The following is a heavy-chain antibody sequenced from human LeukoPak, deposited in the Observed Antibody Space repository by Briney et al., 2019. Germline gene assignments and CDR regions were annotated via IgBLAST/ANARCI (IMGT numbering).Heavy chain of an antibody. V-gene: IGHV1-46*02. CDR2: INPSDDST. J-gene: IGHJ4*02. Sequence: ASVKVSCKASGYTFNSSYMHWVRQAPGQGLEWMGIINPSDDSTRYAQKFQGRVTMTKGTSTNTVYMHLSSLSSDDTAVYYCARAYYESSAYRHAVYFDYWGQGTLVTVSS. CDR1: GYTFNSSY. CDR3: ARAYYESSAYRHAVYFDY. D-gene: IGHD3-22*01.